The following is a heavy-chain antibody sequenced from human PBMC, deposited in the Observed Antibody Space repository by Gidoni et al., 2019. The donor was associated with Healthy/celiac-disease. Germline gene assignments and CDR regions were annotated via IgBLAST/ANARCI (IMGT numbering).Heavy chain of an antibody. CDR1: GGTFSRSA. CDR2: IIPILGIA. V-gene: IGHV1-69*09. CDR3: ARVLLLGGGYQTVVRTGAFDI. J-gene: IGHJ3*02. Sequence: QVQLVQSGAEVKKPGCSVTVSCKASGGTFSRSAIRRGRQAPGPGLEWMGRIIPILGIANYAEKFQGRVTITADKSTSTAYMELSSLRSEDTGVYYCARVLLLGGGYQTVVRTGAFDIWGQGTMVTVSS. D-gene: IGHD2-15*01.